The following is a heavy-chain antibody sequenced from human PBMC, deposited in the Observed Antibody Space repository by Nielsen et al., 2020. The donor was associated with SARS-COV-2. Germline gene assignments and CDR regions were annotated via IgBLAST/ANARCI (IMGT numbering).Heavy chain of an antibody. Sequence: GESLKISCAASGFTFSDHYMTWIRQTPGKGLEWISYITNTGAEYYADSVKGRFTISRDNAQSSLYLLMNSLRAEDTAVYYCARVDRITIFGVVIMGYYGMDVWGQGTTVTVSS. CDR1: GFTFSDHY. V-gene: IGHV3-11*04. CDR2: ITNTGAE. D-gene: IGHD3-3*01. CDR3: ARVDRITIFGVVIMGYYGMDV. J-gene: IGHJ6*02.